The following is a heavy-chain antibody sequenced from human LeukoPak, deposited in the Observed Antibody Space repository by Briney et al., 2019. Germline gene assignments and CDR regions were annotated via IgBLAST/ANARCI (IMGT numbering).Heavy chain of an antibody. D-gene: IGHD3-3*01. J-gene: IGHJ5*02. V-gene: IGHV1-2*02. Sequence: ASVKVSCKTCGDSFTDYYIHWVRQAPGQGLEWMGWINTKSGRTSSARKFQGRVTMTRDPSITTVYMDMASLTSDDTAIYFCARADFIDAGPYLIGPWGQGTLVTVSS. CDR1: GDSFTDYY. CDR2: INTKSGRT. CDR3: ARADFIDAGPYLIGP.